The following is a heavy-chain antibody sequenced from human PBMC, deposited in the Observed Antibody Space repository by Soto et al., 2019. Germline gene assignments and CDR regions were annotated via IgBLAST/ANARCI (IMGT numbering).Heavy chain of an antibody. CDR1: GGSISSSSYY. CDR3: ARSWGSYRQDY. D-gene: IGHD3-16*02. V-gene: IGHV4-39*01. Sequence: PSETLSLTCTPSGGSISSSSYYWGWIRQPPGKGLEWIGSIYYSGSTYYNPSPKSRVTISVDTSKNQFSLKLSSVTAADTAVYYCARSWGSYRQDYWGQGTLVTVSS. J-gene: IGHJ4*02. CDR2: IYYSGST.